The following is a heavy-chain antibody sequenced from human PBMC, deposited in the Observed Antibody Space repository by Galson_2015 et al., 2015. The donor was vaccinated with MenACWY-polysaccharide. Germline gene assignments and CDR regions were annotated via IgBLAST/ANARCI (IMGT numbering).Heavy chain of an antibody. CDR2: GDSI. V-gene: IGHV3-23*01. J-gene: IGHJ4*02. CDR3: AISRGFSSGWKYFDY. Sequence: GDSIRYADSVKGRFTISRDASKNTLYLQMSSLRAEDTALYYCAISRGFSSGWKYFDYWGQGTLVTVSA. D-gene: IGHD6-19*01.